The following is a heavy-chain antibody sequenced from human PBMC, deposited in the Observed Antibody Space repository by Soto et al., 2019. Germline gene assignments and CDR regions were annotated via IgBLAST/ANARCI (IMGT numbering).Heavy chain of an antibody. CDR2: TYYRSKWYN. J-gene: IGHJ5*02. D-gene: IGHD3-10*01. CDR1: GDSVSSNSAA. CDR3: AREGGRPYGSGSYFVWFDP. Sequence: SQTLSLTCAISGDSVSSNSAAWNWIRQSPSRGLEWLGRTYYRSKWYNDYAVSVKSRITINPDTSKNQFSLQLNSVTPEDTAVYYCAREGGRPYGSGSYFVWFDPWGQGTLVTVSS. V-gene: IGHV6-1*01.